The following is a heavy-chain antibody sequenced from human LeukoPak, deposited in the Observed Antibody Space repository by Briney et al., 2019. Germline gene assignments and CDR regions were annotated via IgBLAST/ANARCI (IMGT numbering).Heavy chain of an antibody. CDR3: GKTTVGYSSGQKPAWPVDY. V-gene: IGHV3-23*01. CDR2: IFGSGGSP. J-gene: IGHJ4*02. Sequence: PGGSLRLSCKASGFTFGSHAMYWVRQAPGKGLEWVAGIFGSGGSPHYADSVKGRFTISRDNSRNTVYLQINSLRADDTGVYYCGKTTVGYSSGQKPAWPVDYWGQGTLVTVSS. CDR1: GFTFGSHA. D-gene: IGHD5-18*01.